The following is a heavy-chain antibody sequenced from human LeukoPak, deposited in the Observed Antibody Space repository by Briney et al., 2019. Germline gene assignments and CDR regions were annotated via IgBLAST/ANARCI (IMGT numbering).Heavy chain of an antibody. CDR3: AKDRLRAENY. CDR2: IFNSGDAS. J-gene: IGHJ4*02. D-gene: IGHD5-24*01. Sequence: GGSLRLSCLASGFTFSNYARNWVRQAPGKGLEWLSSIFNSGDASYYADSVKGRFTISRDNSKNTLFLQMNSLRPEDTAVYYCAKDRLRAENYWGQGTLVTVSS. CDR1: GFTFSNYA. V-gene: IGHV3-23*01.